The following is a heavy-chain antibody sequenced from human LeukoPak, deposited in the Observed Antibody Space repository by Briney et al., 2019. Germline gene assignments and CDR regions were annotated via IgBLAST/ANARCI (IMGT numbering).Heavy chain of an antibody. D-gene: IGHD3-9*01. CDR2: IYHSGST. V-gene: IGHV4-39*07. CDR1: GGSISSSSYY. J-gene: IGHJ4*02. Sequence: SETLSLTCTVSGGSISSSSYYWGWIRQPPGKGLEWIGSIYHSGSTYYNPSLKSRVTIAVETSKNQFSLKLSSVTAADKAVYYCAKEALGGYDILTGYYFWGQGTLVTVSS. CDR3: AKEALGGYDILTGYYF.